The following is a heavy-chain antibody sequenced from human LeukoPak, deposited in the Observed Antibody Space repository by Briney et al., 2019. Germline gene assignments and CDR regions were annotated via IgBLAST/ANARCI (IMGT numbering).Heavy chain of an antibody. V-gene: IGHV5-51*01. CDR1: GYSFTSYW. D-gene: IGHD2-21*02. CDR3: ARPAYCGGDCSNFFDY. CDR2: IYTGDSDT. J-gene: IGHJ4*02. Sequence: GESLKISCKGSGYSFTSYWIGWVRQMPGKGLEWMGIIYTGDSDTRYSPSFQGQVTISADKSISTAYLQWSSLKASDTAMYYCARPAYCGGDCSNFFDYWGQGTLVTVSS.